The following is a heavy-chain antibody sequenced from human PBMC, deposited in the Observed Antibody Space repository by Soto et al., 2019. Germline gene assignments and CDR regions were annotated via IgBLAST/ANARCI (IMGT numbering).Heavy chain of an antibody. CDR3: ATNPVAGKDY. CDR1: GGSISISSYY. Sequence: PSETLSLTCTVSGGSISISSYYWGGIRQPPGKGLEWIGSIYYSGSTYYNPSLKSRVTISVDTSKNQFSLKLSSVTAADTAVYYCATNPVAGKDYWGQGTLVTVSS. V-gene: IGHV4-39*01. CDR2: IYYSGST. D-gene: IGHD6-19*01. J-gene: IGHJ4*02.